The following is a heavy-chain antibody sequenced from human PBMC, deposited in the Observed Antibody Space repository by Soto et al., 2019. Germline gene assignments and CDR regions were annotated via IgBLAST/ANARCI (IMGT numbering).Heavy chain of an antibody. CDR1: GYTFTSYD. CDR2: MNPNSGNT. V-gene: IGHV1-8*01. Sequence: GASVKVSCKASGYTFTSYDINWVRQATGQGLEWMGWMNPNSGNTGYAQKFQGRVTMTRNTSISTAYMELSSLRSEDTAVYYCARGGDYAHSHYYYYYMDVWGKGTTVAVSS. D-gene: IGHD4-17*01. CDR3: ARGGDYAHSHYYYYYMDV. J-gene: IGHJ6*03.